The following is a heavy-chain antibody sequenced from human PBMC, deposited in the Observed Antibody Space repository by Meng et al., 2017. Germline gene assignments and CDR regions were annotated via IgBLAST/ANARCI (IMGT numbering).Heavy chain of an antibody. V-gene: IGHV3-15*04. J-gene: IGHJ4*02. CDR2: IERKSDGGTI. Sequence: VELVVSGGCVVTPGVFFSLCCVASGLSFTDDWMSWGRQAAGKGLEWVGRIERKSDGGTIYYAAPVKGRFTISRDDSKNPLYLQMDSLINEDTAVYFCATGAAAADHWGQGTLVTVSS. D-gene: IGHD6-13*01. CDR1: GLSFTDDW. CDR3: ATGAAAADH.